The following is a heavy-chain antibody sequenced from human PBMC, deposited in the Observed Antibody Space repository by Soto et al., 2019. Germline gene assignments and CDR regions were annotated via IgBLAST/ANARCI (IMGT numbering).Heavy chain of an antibody. D-gene: IGHD3-3*01. CDR2: IKSKTDGGTT. CDR3: TTHYDFWSGYYTHNPAVDVYYYYGMDV. J-gene: IGHJ6*02. V-gene: IGHV3-15*07. Sequence: GGSLRLSCAASGFTFSNAWMNWVRQAPGKGLEWVGRIKSKTDGGTTDYAAPVKGRFTISRDDSKNPLHLQMNSLKTEETAVYYCTTHYDFWSGYYTHNPAVDVYYYYGMDVWGQGTTVTVSS. CDR1: GFTFSNAW.